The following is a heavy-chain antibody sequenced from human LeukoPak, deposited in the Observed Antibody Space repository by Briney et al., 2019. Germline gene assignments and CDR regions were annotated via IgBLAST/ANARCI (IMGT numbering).Heavy chain of an antibody. Sequence: PGGSLRLSCAASGFYVTSYEMNWVRPAPGKGLEWVSYIRISETTLYYTDSLKGRFSVSTDNARNSLYLQMNSLRVEDTDVYYCAREDLATWAAPSGAFDFWGQGTVVTVS. CDR1: GFYVTSYE. CDR3: AREDLATWAAPSGAFDF. V-gene: IGHV3-48*03. CDR2: IRISETTL. J-gene: IGHJ3*01. D-gene: IGHD3-3*01.